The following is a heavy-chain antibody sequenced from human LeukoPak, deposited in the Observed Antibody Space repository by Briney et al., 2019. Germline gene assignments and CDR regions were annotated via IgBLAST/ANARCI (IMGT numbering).Heavy chain of an antibody. Sequence: GRSLRLSCAASGYTFTSYYMHWVRQAPGQGLEWMGIINPSGGSTSYAQKFQGRVTMTRDMSTSTVYMELSSLRSEDTAVYYCAIAPEGHWERLDGGIDYWGQGTLVTVSS. CDR2: INPSGGST. D-gene: IGHD1-26*01. CDR3: AIAPEGHWERLDGGIDY. J-gene: IGHJ4*02. CDR1: GYTFTSYY. V-gene: IGHV1-46*01.